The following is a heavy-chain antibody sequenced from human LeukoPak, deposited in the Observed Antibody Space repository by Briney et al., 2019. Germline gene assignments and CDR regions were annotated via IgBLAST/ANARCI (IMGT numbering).Heavy chain of an antibody. J-gene: IGHJ3*02. CDR2: IRYDGTNK. Sequence: GGSLRLSCAASGFTFSSCAVHWVRQAPGKGLEWVAFIRYDGTNKYYADSVKGRFTISRDNAKNTLYLHMNSLRGEDTAVYYCARFYGGSAFDIWGQGTMVTVSS. CDR3: ARFYGGSAFDI. V-gene: IGHV3-30*02. CDR1: GFTFSSCA. D-gene: IGHD3-16*01.